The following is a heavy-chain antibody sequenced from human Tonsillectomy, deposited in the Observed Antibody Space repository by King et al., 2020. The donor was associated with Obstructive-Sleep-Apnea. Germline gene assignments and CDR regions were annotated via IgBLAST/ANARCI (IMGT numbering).Heavy chain of an antibody. D-gene: IGHD6-25*01. CDR3: ARVGAAYYFDY. CDR1: GGSISSGGYF. V-gene: IGHV4-30-4*07. J-gene: IGHJ4*02. CDR2: IYYSGST. Sequence: QLQESGPGLVKPSQTLSLTCAVSGGSISSGGYFWSWIRQPPGKGLEWIGYIYYSGSTYYNPSLKSRVTISVDTSKNQFSLKLSSVTAADTAVYYCARVGAAYYFDYWGQGTLVTVSS.